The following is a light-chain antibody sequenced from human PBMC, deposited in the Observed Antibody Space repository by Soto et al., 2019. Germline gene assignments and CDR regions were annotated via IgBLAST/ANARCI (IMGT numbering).Light chain of an antibody. J-gene: IGKJ1*01. Sequence: DIQMTQSPSSLSASVRDRVTITCRASQSISSNLNWYQQKPGRAPKLLIYAASSLQSGVPSRFSGSGSGTDFTVTITSLQPEDFATYYCQQSYSTPWTFGQETKVEIK. CDR3: QQSYSTPWT. V-gene: IGKV1-39*01. CDR2: AAS. CDR1: QSISSN.